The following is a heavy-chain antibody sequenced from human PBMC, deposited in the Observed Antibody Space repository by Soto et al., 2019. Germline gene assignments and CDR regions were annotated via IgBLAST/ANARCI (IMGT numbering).Heavy chain of an antibody. D-gene: IGHD3-3*01. CDR1: GGSISNNNW. Sequence: QVQLQESGPGLVKPSGTLSLTCTVSGGSISNNNWWSLVRQTPEKGVEWIGQIYHSGSTNYNPSLKSRVSMSVDKSKTQCSLKMDSATAAATAVYYCARFLPAFVGDTGAFDFWGHGTLVTVSS. CDR2: IYHSGST. CDR3: ARFLPAFVGDTGAFDF. J-gene: IGHJ4*01. V-gene: IGHV4-4*02.